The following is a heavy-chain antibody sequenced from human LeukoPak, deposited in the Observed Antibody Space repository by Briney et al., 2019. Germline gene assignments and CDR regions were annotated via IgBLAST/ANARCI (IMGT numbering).Heavy chain of an antibody. J-gene: IGHJ3*02. CDR2: IIPIFGTA. D-gene: IGHD3-3*01. V-gene: IGHV1-69*13. CDR1: GGTFSSYA. Sequence: SVKVSCKASGGTFSSYAISWVRQAPGQGLEWMGGIIPIFGTANYAQKFQGRVTITADESTSTAYMELSSLRSEDTAVYHCAREDYDFWSGYRPHGGDAFDIWGQGTMVTVSS. CDR3: AREDYDFWSGYRPHGGDAFDI.